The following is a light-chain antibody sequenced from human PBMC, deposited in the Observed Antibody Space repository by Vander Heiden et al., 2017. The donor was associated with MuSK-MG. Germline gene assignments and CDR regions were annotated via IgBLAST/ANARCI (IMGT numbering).Light chain of an antibody. Sequence: AFTLSPGTLSLSPAERATLSCRASQNVRNNYIAWYQQKPGQAPRLLISGASARATGIPDRFSGSGYGTDFTLTISRREPEDFAVYYCQQYGSRPSHIFGHGTKVDIK. CDR2: GAS. CDR3: QQYGSRPSHI. V-gene: IGKV3-20*01. CDR1: QNVRNNY. J-gene: IGKJ3*01.